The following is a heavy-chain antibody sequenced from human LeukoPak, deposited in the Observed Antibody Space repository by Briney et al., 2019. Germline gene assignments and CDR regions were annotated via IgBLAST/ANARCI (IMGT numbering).Heavy chain of an antibody. D-gene: IGHD1-7*01. J-gene: IGHJ4*02. CDR1: GFTFSSYS. CDR2: ISSSSSTI. CDR3: ARTHNWNYIDYCDY. V-gene: IGHV3-48*01. Sequence: GGSLRLSCAASGFTFSSYSMNWVRQAPGKGLEWVSYISSSSSTIYYADSVKGRFTISRDNAKNSLYLQMNSLRAEDTAVYYGARTHNWNYIDYCDYWGQRTLVTVSS.